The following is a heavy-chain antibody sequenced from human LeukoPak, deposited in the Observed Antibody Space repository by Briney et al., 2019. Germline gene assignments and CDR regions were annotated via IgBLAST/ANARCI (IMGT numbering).Heavy chain of an antibody. V-gene: IGHV4-61*02. CDR3: ARVGLWSGELIYFDY. J-gene: IGHJ4*02. D-gene: IGHD3-10*01. CDR2: IYNSAGT. Sequence: PSETLSLTCTVSGGSISSGGYYWSWIRQPAGKGLEWIGRIYNSAGTNYNPSLKSRVTMSVDTSNNQFSLKLSSMTAADTAVYYCARVGLWSGELIYFDYWGQGTLVTVSS. CDR1: GGSISSGGYY.